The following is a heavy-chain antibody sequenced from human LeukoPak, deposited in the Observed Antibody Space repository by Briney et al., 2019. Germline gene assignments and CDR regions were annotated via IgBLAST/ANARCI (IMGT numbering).Heavy chain of an antibody. Sequence: GGSLRLSCAASGFTFSRYGMHWVRQAPGKGLEWVAFIANDGSDSDKDYADSVKGRFTISRDNSENTLYLQMNTLGAEDTAIYYCAKSPHPYCFRGSCFIDYWGQGTLVTVSS. CDR2: IANDGSDSDK. D-gene: IGHD2-15*01. CDR1: GFTFSRYG. CDR3: AKSPHPYCFRGSCFIDY. V-gene: IGHV3-30*02. J-gene: IGHJ4*02.